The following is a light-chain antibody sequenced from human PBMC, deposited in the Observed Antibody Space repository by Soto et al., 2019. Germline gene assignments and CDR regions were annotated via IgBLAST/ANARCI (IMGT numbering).Light chain of an antibody. CDR1: SSDVGGYNY. CDR3: SSYTGSIS. V-gene: IGLV2-14*01. Sequence: QSALTQPASVSGSPGQSITISCTGTSSDVGGYNYVSWYQQHPGKAPKLMIYDVNTRPSGVSNRFSGSKSGNTASLTISGRQAEDEADYYCSSYTGSISFGGGTKLTVL. J-gene: IGLJ2*01. CDR2: DVN.